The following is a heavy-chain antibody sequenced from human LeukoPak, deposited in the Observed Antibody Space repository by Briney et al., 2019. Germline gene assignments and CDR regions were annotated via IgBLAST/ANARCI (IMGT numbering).Heavy chain of an antibody. J-gene: IGHJ6*02. CDR1: GYTFTTYG. Sequence: ASVMVSCKASGYTFTTYGISWVRQAPGQGLEWMGWISTYDGNANYAQHLQGKVTMTKDTSAGTVYMELRSLTSDDTAVYYCARDVQWLAFVLYYYYGMDVWGQGTTVTVSS. CDR2: ISTYDGNA. CDR3: ARDVQWLAFVLYYYYGMDV. D-gene: IGHD6-19*01. V-gene: IGHV1-18*01.